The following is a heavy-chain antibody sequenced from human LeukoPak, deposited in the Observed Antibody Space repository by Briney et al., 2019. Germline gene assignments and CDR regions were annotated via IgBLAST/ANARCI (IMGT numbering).Heavy chain of an antibody. Sequence: PSETLSLTCTVSGGCISSYYWSWLRQPPGKGLEYIGYTHYSGSTNYNSSLKSRVTISLDTSGNQFSLKLSSVTAADTAVYYCARVTGYRIEDYFDYWGQGTLVTVSS. D-gene: IGHD6-13*01. J-gene: IGHJ4*02. CDR1: GGCISSYY. CDR2: THYSGST. CDR3: ARVTGYRIEDYFDY. V-gene: IGHV4-59*01.